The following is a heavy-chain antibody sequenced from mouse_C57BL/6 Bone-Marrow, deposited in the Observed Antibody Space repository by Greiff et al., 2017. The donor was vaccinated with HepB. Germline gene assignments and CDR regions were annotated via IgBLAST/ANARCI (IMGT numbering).Heavy chain of an antibody. CDR2: IRSKSNNYAT. Sequence: EVKLEESGGGLVQPKGSLKLSCAASGFSFNTYAMNWVRQAPGKGLEWVARIRSKSNNYATYYADSVKDRFTISRDDSESMLYLQMNNLKTEDTAMYYCVIWSNYVFAYWGQGTLVTVSA. CDR3: VIWSNYVFAY. CDR1: GFSFNTYA. J-gene: IGHJ3*01. D-gene: IGHD2-5*01. V-gene: IGHV10-1*01.